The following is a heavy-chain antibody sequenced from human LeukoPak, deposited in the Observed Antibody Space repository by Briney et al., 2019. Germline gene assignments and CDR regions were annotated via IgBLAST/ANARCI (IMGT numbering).Heavy chain of an antibody. V-gene: IGHV3-23*01. CDR2: ITDSGSNT. CDR3: AKRITGTSWFDP. D-gene: IGHD1-7*01. J-gene: IGHJ5*02. CDR1: GFTFSSYW. Sequence: PGGSLRLSCAASGFTFSSYWMHWVRQAPGKGLEWVSTITDSGSNTYYADSVRGRFTVSRDNSKNALYLQMNSLRAEDTAVYYCAKRITGTSWFDPWGQGTLVTVSP.